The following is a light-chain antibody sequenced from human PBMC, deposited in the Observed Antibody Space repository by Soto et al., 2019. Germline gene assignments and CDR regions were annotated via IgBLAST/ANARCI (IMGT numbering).Light chain of an antibody. CDR3: CLYAGSYTLV. J-gene: IGLJ2*01. V-gene: IGLV2-11*01. Sequence: QSVLTQPRSVSGSPGQSVTISCTGTSSDVGGYNYVSWYQQHPGKAPKLMIYDVSKRPSGVPDRFSGSKSGNTASLTISGLQAEDEAEYYRCLYAGSYTLVFGGGTKLTVL. CDR2: DVS. CDR1: SSDVGGYNY.